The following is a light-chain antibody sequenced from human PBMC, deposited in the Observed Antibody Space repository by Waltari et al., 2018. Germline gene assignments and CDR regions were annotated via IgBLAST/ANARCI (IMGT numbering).Light chain of an antibody. J-gene: IGKJ5*01. Sequence: DIQMTQSPSSVSASVGDGVTITCRAIQGISSWLAWYQQKPGKAPNLLIYDGYSLQSGVPSRFSGSGSGTVFTLTISSLQPEDFATYYCQQGNSFPITFGQGTRLEIK. V-gene: IGKV1-12*01. CDR1: QGISSW. CDR3: QQGNSFPIT. CDR2: DGY.